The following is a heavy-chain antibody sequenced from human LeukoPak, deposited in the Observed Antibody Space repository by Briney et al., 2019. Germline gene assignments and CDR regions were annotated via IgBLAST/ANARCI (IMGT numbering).Heavy chain of an antibody. V-gene: IGHV3-21*01. CDR3: VTAWYYYDSSGSYDAFDI. J-gene: IGHJ3*02. D-gene: IGHD3-22*01. CDR2: ISSSSSSI. CDR1: GFAFSTYS. Sequence: SGGSLRLSCAASGFAFSTYSMDWVRQAPGKGLEWVSSISSSSSSIYYADSVKGRFTISRDNAKNTLYLQMNSLRAEDTAVYYCVTAWYYYDSSGSYDAFDIWGQGTMVSVSS.